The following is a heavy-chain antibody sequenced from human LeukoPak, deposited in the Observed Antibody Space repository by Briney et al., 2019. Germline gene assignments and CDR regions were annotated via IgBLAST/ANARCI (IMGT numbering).Heavy chain of an antibody. CDR1: GGTFSSYA. J-gene: IGHJ4*02. D-gene: IGHD3-22*01. CDR3: ASEDYYDSSGYYYGNFDY. V-gene: IGHV1-69*13. Sequence: SVKVSCKASGGTFSSYAISWVRQAPGQGLEWMGGIIPIFGTANYAQKFQGRVTITADESTSTAYMELSSLRSEDTAVYYCASEDYYDSSGYYYGNFDYWGQGTLVTVSS. CDR2: IIPIFGTA.